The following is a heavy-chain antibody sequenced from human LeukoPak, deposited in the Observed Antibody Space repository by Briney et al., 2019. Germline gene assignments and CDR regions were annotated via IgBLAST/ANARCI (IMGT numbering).Heavy chain of an antibody. D-gene: IGHD5-18*01. CDR2: IYYSGST. J-gene: IGHJ4*02. V-gene: IGHV4-31*03. CDR1: GGSISSGGYY. Sequence: PSQTLSLTCTVSGGSISSGGYYWSWLRQHPGKGLEWIGYIYYSGSTYYNPSLKSRVSISVDTSKNQFYLKLSSVTAADTAVYYCASAEDTAEKFDYWGQGTLVTVSS. CDR3: ASAEDTAEKFDY.